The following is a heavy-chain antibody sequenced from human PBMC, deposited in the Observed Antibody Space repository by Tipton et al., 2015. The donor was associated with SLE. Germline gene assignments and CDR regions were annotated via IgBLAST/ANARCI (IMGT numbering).Heavy chain of an antibody. Sequence: SGFTFSGYAMHWVRQAPGKGLEWVAVMSYDGGNKYYADSVKGRFTISRDNSKNTLYLQMNSLRTEDTAVYYCARDRRVQFLEWFLDYWGQGTLVTVSS. D-gene: IGHD3-3*01. V-gene: IGHV3-30-3*01. CDR3: ARDRRVQFLEWFLDY. CDR2: MSYDGGNK. J-gene: IGHJ4*02. CDR1: GFTFSGYA.